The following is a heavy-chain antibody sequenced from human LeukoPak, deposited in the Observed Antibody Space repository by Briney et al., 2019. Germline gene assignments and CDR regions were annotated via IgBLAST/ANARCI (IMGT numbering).Heavy chain of an antibody. Sequence: GGSLRLSCAASGFTFSSYGMHWVRQAPGKGLEWVAFIRYDGSNKYYADSVKGRFTISRDNSKNTLYLQMNSLRAEDTAVYYCAKDRRLRFLEWFLDYWGQGTLVTVSS. V-gene: IGHV3-30*02. CDR2: IRYDGSNK. CDR3: AKDRRLRFLEWFLDY. CDR1: GFTFSSYG. J-gene: IGHJ4*02. D-gene: IGHD3-3*01.